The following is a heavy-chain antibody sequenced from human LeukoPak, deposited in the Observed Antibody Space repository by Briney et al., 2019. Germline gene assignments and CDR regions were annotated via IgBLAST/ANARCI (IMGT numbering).Heavy chain of an antibody. CDR3: ARLAVAYFDY. D-gene: IGHD6-19*01. Sequence: PGGSLRLSCAVSGFTVSSSYLSWVRQAPGKGLEWVSVINSGGTTYYADPVKGRFIISRDNSKNTLYLQVNSLRAEDTAVYYCARLAVAYFDYWGQGTLVTVSS. V-gene: IGHV3-66*04. J-gene: IGHJ4*02. CDR2: INSGGTT. CDR1: GFTVSSSY.